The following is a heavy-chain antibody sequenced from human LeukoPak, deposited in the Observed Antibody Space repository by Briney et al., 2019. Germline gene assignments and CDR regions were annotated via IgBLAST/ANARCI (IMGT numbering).Heavy chain of an antibody. Sequence: PGGSLRLSCAASGFTFSSYAMSWVRQAPGKGLEWVSAISGSGGSTYYADSVKGRFTISRDNSKNTLYLQMNSLRAEDTAVYYCAKREYYYDSSGYHIYYFDYWGQGTLVTVSS. V-gene: IGHV3-23*01. J-gene: IGHJ4*02. CDR3: AKREYYYDSSGYHIYYFDY. CDR1: GFTFSSYA. D-gene: IGHD3-22*01. CDR2: ISGSGGST.